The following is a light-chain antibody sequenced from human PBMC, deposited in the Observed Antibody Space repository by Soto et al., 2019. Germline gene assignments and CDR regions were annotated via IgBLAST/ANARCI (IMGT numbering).Light chain of an antibody. J-gene: IGLJ3*02. CDR3: QAFDTSLSVSL. CDR1: SSNIGAGFD. CDR2: GGN. Sequence: QSVLTQPPSVSRAPGQTVTISCTGSSSNIGAGFDVYWYQQIPGTAPKLLIYGGNNRPSGVPDRFSASKSGASGSLVITRLQTEDGGDYHCQAFDTSLSVSLFGGGTKLTVL. V-gene: IGLV1-40*01.